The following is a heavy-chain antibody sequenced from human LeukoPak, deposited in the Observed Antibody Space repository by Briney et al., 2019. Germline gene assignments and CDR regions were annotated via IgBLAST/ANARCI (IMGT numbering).Heavy chain of an antibody. V-gene: IGHV3-30*18. Sequence: PGGSLRLSCAVSGFTFSSYGMHWVRQAPGKGLEWVPVISYNGYNKYYTDSVKGRFTISRDNSKNTLYLQMSSLRPEDTAVYYCAKSPYFGDYGIGWFDPWGQGTLVTVSS. J-gene: IGHJ5*02. D-gene: IGHD4-17*01. CDR3: AKSPYFGDYGIGWFDP. CDR1: GFTFSSYG. CDR2: ISYNGYNK.